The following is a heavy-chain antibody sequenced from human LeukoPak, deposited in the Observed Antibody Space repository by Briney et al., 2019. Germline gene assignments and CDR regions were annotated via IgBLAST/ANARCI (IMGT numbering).Heavy chain of an antibody. CDR2: ISGDGDST. D-gene: IGHD5-12*01. CDR1: GFTFDDYA. V-gene: IGHV3-43*02. Sequence: AGALRLSCAASGFTFDDYAMHWVRQAPGKSLYYNSLISGDGDSTYCADSVKGRFTISRDNSKNSLYLQMNSLRTEDTALYYCAKDKAGSVATIYGMDVWGQGTTVTVSS. CDR3: AKDKAGSVATIYGMDV. J-gene: IGHJ6*02.